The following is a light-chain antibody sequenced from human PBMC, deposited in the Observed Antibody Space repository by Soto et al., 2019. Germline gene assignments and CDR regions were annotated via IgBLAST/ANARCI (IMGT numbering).Light chain of an antibody. J-gene: IGLJ1*01. V-gene: IGLV2-23*02. CDR1: SSNVGSDKL. CDR2: EVN. CDR3: CSSGGSPTYV. Sequence: QSALTQPASVSGSPGQSITISYTGTSSNVGSDKLVSWYQQHPAKARKLMIFEVNKRPSAVSNRFSGSKSGNTASLTISGLKVEDEADYYCCSSGGSPTYVFGTGTKVTGL.